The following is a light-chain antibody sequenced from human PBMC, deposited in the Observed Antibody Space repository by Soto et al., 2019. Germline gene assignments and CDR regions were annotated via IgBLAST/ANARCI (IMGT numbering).Light chain of an antibody. CDR3: QHYSLYSPWT. CDR2: DAS. V-gene: IGKV1-5*01. Sequence: DIQMTQSPSTVSASVGDTVTITCRASQSISTRLAWYQQKAGKAPKVLIYDASRLESGVPSRFSGSGSGTEFTLTISSLQPDDSATYYCQHYSLYSPWTFGQGTKVDIK. CDR1: QSISTR. J-gene: IGKJ1*01.